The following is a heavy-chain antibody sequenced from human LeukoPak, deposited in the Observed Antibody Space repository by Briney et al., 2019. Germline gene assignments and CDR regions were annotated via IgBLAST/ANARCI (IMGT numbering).Heavy chain of an antibody. V-gene: IGHV4-4*02. J-gene: IGHJ4*02. Sequence: PSETLSLTCAVSGGSISSNNWWNWVRQPPGKGLEWIGEINHSGSTNYNPSLKSRVTISVDTSKNQFSLKLSSVTAADTAVYYCARGRCSTHGYSYGPSVYFEYWGQGTLVTVSS. CDR3: ARGRCSTHGYSYGPSVYFEY. D-gene: IGHD5-18*01. CDR1: GGSISSNNW. CDR2: INHSGST.